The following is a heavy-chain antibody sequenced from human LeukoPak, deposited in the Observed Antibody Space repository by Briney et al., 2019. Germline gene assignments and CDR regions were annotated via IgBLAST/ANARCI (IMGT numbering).Heavy chain of an antibody. D-gene: IGHD6-13*01. CDR1: GGSISSSSYY. Sequence: NSSETLSLTCTVSGGSISSSSYYWSWIRQPPGKGLEWIGEINHSGSTNYNPSLKSRVTISVDTSKNQFSLKLSSVTAADTAVYYCARAKPLRGGAAAVRAFDIWGQGTMVTVSS. CDR2: INHSGST. V-gene: IGHV4-39*07. J-gene: IGHJ3*02. CDR3: ARAKPLRGGAAAVRAFDI.